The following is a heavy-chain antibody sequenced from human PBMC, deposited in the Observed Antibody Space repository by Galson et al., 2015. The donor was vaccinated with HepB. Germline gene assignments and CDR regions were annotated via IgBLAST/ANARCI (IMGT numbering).Heavy chain of an antibody. CDR2: IYYSGST. Sequence: SETLSLTCTVSGGSISSSSYYWGWIRQPPGKGLEWIGSIYYSGSTYYNPSLKSRVTISVDTSKNQFSLKLSSVTAADTAVYYCASTTVLRYFDWLPVYYGMDVWGQGTTVTVSS. D-gene: IGHD3-9*01. V-gene: IGHV4-39*01. J-gene: IGHJ6*02. CDR1: GGSISSSSYY. CDR3: ASTTVLRYFDWLPVYYGMDV.